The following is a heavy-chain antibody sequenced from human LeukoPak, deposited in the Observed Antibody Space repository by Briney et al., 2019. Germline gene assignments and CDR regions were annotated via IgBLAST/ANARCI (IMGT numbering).Heavy chain of an antibody. D-gene: IGHD4-17*01. CDR2: IYYSGST. CDR1: GYSISSGGYS. Sequence: SETLSLTCTVSGYSISSGGYSWSWIRQPPGKGLEWIGYIYYSGSTYYNPSLKSRVTISVDTSKNQFSLKLSSVTAEDTAVYYCARDHRRDYGDYALKKSYMDVWGKGTTVTVSS. V-gene: IGHV4-30-4*07. J-gene: IGHJ6*03. CDR3: ARDHRRDYGDYALKKSYMDV.